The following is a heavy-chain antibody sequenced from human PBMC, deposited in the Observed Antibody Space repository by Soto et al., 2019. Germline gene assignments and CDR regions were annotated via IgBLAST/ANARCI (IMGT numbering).Heavy chain of an antibody. V-gene: IGHV4-59*01. CDR2: IYYSGST. CDR3: ARERYYDSSGYPSGAFDI. Sequence: QVQLQESGPGLVKPSETLSLTCTVSGGSISSYYWSWIRQPPGKGLEWIGYIYYSGSTNYNPSLKSRVTISVDTSKNQFSLKLSSVTAADTAVYYCARERYYDSSGYPSGAFDIWGQGTMVTVSS. CDR1: GGSISSYY. D-gene: IGHD3-22*01. J-gene: IGHJ3*02.